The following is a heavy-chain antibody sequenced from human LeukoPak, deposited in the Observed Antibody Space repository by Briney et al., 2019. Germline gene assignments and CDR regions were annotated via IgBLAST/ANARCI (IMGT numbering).Heavy chain of an antibody. CDR1: GFTFRSYE. CDR3: TRDRRAHN. J-gene: IGHJ4*02. CDR2: TSSSGTTI. Sequence: QSGGSLRLSCAASGFTFRSYEMNWVRQAPGKGLEWVSYTSSSGTTIYYADSVKGRFTVSRDNAKNSLYLQMNSLRAEDTAVYYCTRDRRAHNWGQGTLVTVSS. V-gene: IGHV3-48*03.